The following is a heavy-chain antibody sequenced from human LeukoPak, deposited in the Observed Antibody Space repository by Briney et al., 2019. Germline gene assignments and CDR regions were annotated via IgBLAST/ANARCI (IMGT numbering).Heavy chain of an antibody. Sequence: GGSLRLSCAASGFTFSSYEMNWVRRAPGKGLEWVSYISSSGSTIYYADSVKGRFTISRDNAKNSLYLQMNSLRAEDTAVYYCARAAYEDFDYWGQGTLVTVSS. CDR3: ARAAYEDFDY. CDR1: GFTFSSYE. V-gene: IGHV3-48*03. CDR2: ISSSGSTI. D-gene: IGHD5-12*01. J-gene: IGHJ4*02.